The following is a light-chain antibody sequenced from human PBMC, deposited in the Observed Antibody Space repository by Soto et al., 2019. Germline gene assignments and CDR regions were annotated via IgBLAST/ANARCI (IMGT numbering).Light chain of an antibody. CDR1: SSDVGGYNY. CDR3: SSYTSSSTPVV. CDR2: DVT. V-gene: IGLV2-14*01. Sequence: QSALTQPASVSGSPGQSITISCTGTSSDVGGYNYVSWYQQHPGKAPKRMIYDVTNRPSGVSNRFSGSKSGNTASLTISGLQADEEADYYCSSYTSSSTPVVFGGGTKLTVL. J-gene: IGLJ3*02.